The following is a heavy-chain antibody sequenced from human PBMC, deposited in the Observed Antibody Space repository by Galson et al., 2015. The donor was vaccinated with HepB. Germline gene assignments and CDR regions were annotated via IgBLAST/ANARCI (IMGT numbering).Heavy chain of an antibody. V-gene: IGHV1-46*04. J-gene: IGHJ6*02. CDR3: ARASPPQWLYYYYYYGMDV. CDR1: GYTFTSYY. CDR2: INPSGGST. Sequence: SVKVSCKASGYTFTSYYMHWVRQAPGQGLEWMGIINPSGGSTSYAQKLQGRVTMTTDTSTSTAYMELRSLRSDDTAVYYCARASPPQWLYYYYYYGMDVWGQGTTVTVSS. D-gene: IGHD6-19*01.